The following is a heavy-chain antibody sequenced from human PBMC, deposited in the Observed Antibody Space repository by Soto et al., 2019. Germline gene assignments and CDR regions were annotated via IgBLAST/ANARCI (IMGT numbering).Heavy chain of an antibody. CDR2: IWYDGSKK. V-gene: IGHV3-33*01. Sequence: PGGSLTLSCAASGFTFSSYGMDWVRQAPGKGLEWVAVIWYDGSKKYYADSVKVRFTITRDNSKNTLYLQMNSLRAEDTAVYYCPTDVARVDTAMVVDPWVQGSLVTVSS. CDR1: GFTFSSYG. D-gene: IGHD5-18*01. CDR3: PTDVARVDTAMVVDP. J-gene: IGHJ5*02.